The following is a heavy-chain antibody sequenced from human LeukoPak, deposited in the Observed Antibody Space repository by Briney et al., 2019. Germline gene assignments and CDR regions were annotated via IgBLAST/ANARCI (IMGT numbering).Heavy chain of an antibody. CDR2: ISSSSSYI. CDR3: ARTPRFLEWLMDV. CDR1: GFTFSSYS. J-gene: IGHJ6*04. V-gene: IGHV3-21*01. D-gene: IGHD3-3*01. Sequence: PGWSVRLSCAASGFTFSSYSMNWVRQAPGKGLEWVSSISSSSSYIYYADSVKGRFAISRDNAKNSLYLQMNSLRAEDAAVYYCARTPRFLEWLMDVWGKGTTVTVSS.